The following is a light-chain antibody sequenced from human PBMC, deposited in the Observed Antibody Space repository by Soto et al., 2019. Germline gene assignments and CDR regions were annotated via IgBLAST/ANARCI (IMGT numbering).Light chain of an antibody. J-gene: IGKJ4*01. CDR2: DAS. CDR1: ESIGNY. Sequence: EVVLTQSPATLSLSPGERATLSCRASESIGNYLAWYQQKLGQAPKLLIYDASHRAIGIPGRFSGDGSGTDFTLTISSREPEDFAVYYCQWRSDWPPRLNFGGGTKVEIK. CDR3: QWRSDWPPRLN. V-gene: IGKV3-11*01.